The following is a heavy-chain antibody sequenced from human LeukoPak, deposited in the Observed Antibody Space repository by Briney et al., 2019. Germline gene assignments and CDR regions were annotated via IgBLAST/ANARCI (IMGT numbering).Heavy chain of an antibody. Sequence: GRSLRLSCAASGFTFDDYAMHWVRQAPGKGLEWVSGISWNNGSIGYADSVKGRFTISRDNAKNSLYLQMNSLRAEDMALYYCARGDRFRYSYADYWGQGTLVTVSS. CDR2: ISWNNGSI. V-gene: IGHV3-9*03. CDR1: GFTFDDYA. D-gene: IGHD5-18*01. J-gene: IGHJ4*02. CDR3: ARGDRFRYSYADY.